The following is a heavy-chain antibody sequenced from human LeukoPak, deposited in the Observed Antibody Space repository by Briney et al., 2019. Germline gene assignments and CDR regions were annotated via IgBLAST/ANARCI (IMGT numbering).Heavy chain of an antibody. Sequence: PSETLSLTCAVYGGSLNAYYWTSIRQSPEKGLEWIGEINHSGSTNYNPSLKSRVTISIDTSKNQFSLKLNSVTAADTAIYYCATFRWGIGSEFWDQGALVTVSS. CDR1: GGSLNAYY. D-gene: IGHD3-16*01. CDR3: ATFRWGIGSEF. V-gene: IGHV4-34*01. CDR2: INHSGST. J-gene: IGHJ4*02.